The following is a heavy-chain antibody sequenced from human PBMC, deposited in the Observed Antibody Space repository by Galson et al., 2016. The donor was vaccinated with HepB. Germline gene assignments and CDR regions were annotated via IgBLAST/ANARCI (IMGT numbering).Heavy chain of an antibody. D-gene: IGHD1-26*01. CDR2: ISYDGTRK. J-gene: IGHJ6*04. CDR1: GFIFSQFA. Sequence: SLRLSCAASGFIFSQFAVHWVRQAPGKGLEWVAVISYDGTRKYYTDSVKGRFTVSRDDSKTTLYLQMSTLRPGDTGVYYCARDQKYSGTDFYFAMDVWGKGATVTVSS. V-gene: IGHV3-30-3*01. CDR3: ARDQKYSGTDFYFAMDV.